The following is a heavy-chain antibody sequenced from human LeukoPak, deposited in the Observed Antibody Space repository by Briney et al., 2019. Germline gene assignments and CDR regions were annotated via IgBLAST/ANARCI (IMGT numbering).Heavy chain of an antibody. V-gene: IGHV3-53*01. J-gene: IGHJ4*02. Sequence: GGFLRLSCAASGFTVSSNYMSLVRQAPGKGLELVSVISSGGSTYYADSVKGRFTISRDNSKNTLYLQMNSLKAEDTAVYYCARDLSVGAFDYWGQGTLVTVSS. D-gene: IGHD1-26*01. CDR2: ISSGGST. CDR3: ARDLSVGAFDY. CDR1: GFTVSSNY.